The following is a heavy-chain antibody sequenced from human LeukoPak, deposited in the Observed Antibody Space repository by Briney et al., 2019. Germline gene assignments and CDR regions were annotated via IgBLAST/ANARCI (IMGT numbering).Heavy chain of an antibody. CDR1: GYSISSGYY. Sequence: SETLSLTCAVSGYSISSGYYWGWIRQAPGKGLEWIGSIYHSGSTYYNPSLKSRVTISVDTSKNQFSLKLSSVTAADTAVYYCARGVVGVVAAIRGAFDIWGQGTMVTVSS. CDR2: IYHSGST. CDR3: ARGVVGVVAAIRGAFDI. D-gene: IGHD2-15*01. V-gene: IGHV4-38-2*01. J-gene: IGHJ3*02.